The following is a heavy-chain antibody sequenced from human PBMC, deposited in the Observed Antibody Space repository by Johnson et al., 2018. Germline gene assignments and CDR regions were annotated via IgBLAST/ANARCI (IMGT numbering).Heavy chain of an antibody. D-gene: IGHD5-18*01. V-gene: IGHV4-59*12. CDR3: ARGRAAMASDAFDI. Sequence: QVQLQESGPGLVKPSETLSLTCTVSGGSISSYYWSWIRQPPGKGLEWIGYIYYSGSTNYNPSLKSRVTISVDPSKTQFSLKLSSVTAADTAGYYCARGRAAMASDAFDIWGQGTMVTVSS. CDR2: IYYSGST. J-gene: IGHJ3*02. CDR1: GGSISSYY.